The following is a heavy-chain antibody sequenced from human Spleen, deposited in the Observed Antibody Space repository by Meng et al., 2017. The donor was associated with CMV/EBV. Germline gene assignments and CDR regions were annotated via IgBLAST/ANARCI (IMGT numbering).Heavy chain of an antibody. CDR3: ARGRITMVRGLIVSGRNWFDP. V-gene: IGHV4-34*01. D-gene: IGHD3-10*01. CDR2: INHSGDT. Sequence: GSYWGWIRTPPGKGLEWIGEINHSGDTKYNPSLKSRVTISVDTSKNQFSLKLRSVTAADTAVYYCARGRITMVRGLIVSGRNWFDPWGQGTLVTVSS. CDR1: GSY. J-gene: IGHJ5*02.